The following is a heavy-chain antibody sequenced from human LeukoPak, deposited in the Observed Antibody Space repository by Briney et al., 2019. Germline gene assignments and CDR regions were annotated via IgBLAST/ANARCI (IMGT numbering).Heavy chain of an antibody. Sequence: GGSLRLSCAASGFTFSNYYMSWIRQVKGKGLEWVSYISSSGSTIYYADSVKGRFTISRDNAKDSLYLQMNSLRAEDTAVYYCARVGGVVVPAAISYWGQGTLVTVSS. CDR1: GFTFSNYY. J-gene: IGHJ4*02. V-gene: IGHV3-11*01. CDR2: ISSSGSTI. D-gene: IGHD2-2*01. CDR3: ARVGGVVVPAAISY.